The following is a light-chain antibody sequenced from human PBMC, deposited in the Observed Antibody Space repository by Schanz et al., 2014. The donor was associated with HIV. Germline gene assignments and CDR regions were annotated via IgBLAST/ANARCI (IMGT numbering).Light chain of an antibody. CDR3: QQYGTFT. CDR2: GAS. V-gene: IGKV3-20*01. J-gene: IGKJ4*01. Sequence: EIVLTQSPGTLSLSPGERATLSCRASQSVSSSYLAWYQQKPGLAPRLLIFGASNRATGTPDRFSGSESGTDFTLTISRLEPEDFAVYYCQQYGTFTFGGGTKVEIK. CDR1: QSVSSSY.